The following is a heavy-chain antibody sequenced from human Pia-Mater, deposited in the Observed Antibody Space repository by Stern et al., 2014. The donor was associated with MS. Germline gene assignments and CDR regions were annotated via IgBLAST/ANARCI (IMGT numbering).Heavy chain of an antibody. Sequence: EVQLVESGAEVKKPGESLKISCKLSGYSFTIYYIAWVRQLPGKGLEWMGVIFPYDSDTPYSPSFQGQVTILADKSITTAYLQWSSLRASDTAMYYCARHVQGFDYWGQGTLVTVSS. CDR1: GYSFTIYY. CDR2: IFPYDSDT. CDR3: ARHVQGFDY. V-gene: IGHV5-51*01. J-gene: IGHJ4*02.